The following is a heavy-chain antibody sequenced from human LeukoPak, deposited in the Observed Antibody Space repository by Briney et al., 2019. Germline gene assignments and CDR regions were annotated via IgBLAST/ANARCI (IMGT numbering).Heavy chain of an antibody. Sequence: GASVKVSCKASGYTFTGYYMHWVRQAPGQGLEWMGWINPNSGDTNYAQKFQGRVTMTRGTSISTAYMELSSLRSDDTAVYYCARRSTPSWSWFDPWGQGTLVTVSS. V-gene: IGHV1-2*02. J-gene: IGHJ5*02. CDR3: ARRSTPSWSWFDP. CDR1: GYTFTGYY. D-gene: IGHD1-1*01. CDR2: INPNSGDT.